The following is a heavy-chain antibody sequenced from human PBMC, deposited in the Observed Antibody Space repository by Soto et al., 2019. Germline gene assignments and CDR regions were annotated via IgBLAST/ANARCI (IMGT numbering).Heavy chain of an antibody. J-gene: IGHJ5*02. CDR1: GYSFTNND. Sequence: GASVKVSCKASGYSFTNNDVSWVRQDTGQGLEWMGWMNPGSGDTGYAQKFQGRVTMTSDIAIAKAFMELRSMRSDDTAIYYCARMATFGSLNWFDPWGQGTLVTVSS. CDR2: MNPGSGDT. V-gene: IGHV1-8*01. CDR3: ARMATFGSLNWFDP. D-gene: IGHD3-16*01.